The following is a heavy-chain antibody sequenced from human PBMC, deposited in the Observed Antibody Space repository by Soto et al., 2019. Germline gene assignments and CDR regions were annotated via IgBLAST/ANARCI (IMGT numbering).Heavy chain of an antibody. Sequence: QVQLVQSGAAVEKPGASVRVSCQGSGYSFTRHTIHWVRQAPGQRPQWMGWINAGNGDTKYSWKFQGRVTFSTDTSASTVYMELNSLKSDDAAVYYCARDAGENSDSWRGYFTDTYFDHWGQGTLVSVSS. J-gene: IGHJ4*02. V-gene: IGHV1-3*01. CDR1: GYSFTRHT. CDR3: ARDAGENSDSWRGYFTDTYFDH. D-gene: IGHD3-3*01. CDR2: INAGNGDT.